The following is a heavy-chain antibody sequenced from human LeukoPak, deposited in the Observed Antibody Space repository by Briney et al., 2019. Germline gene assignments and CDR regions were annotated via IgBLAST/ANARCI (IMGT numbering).Heavy chain of an antibody. CDR3: ATYDVLTGFEY. CDR2: ISPLLGAS. V-gene: IGHV1-69*13. Sequence: ASVKVSFKASGATFSDFAISWVRQAPGQGLNWMGGISPLLGASKHTQKFQDRVTITADESTSTAYMELSDLRPADTAVYYCATYDVLTGFEYWGQGTLVTVSS. CDR1: GATFSDFA. J-gene: IGHJ4*02. D-gene: IGHD3-9*01.